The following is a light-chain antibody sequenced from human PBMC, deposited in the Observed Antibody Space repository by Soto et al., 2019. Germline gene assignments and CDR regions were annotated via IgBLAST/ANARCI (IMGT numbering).Light chain of an antibody. CDR1: QSVSYN. V-gene: IGKV3-15*01. J-gene: IGKJ4*01. Sequence: EIVMTQSPATLSLSPGETATLSCRASQSVSYNLAWYQQKPGQGPRLLIYGAFTRATGIPARFSGSGSGTAFTLTISSLQSEDFAVYYCQQYKNWPPLTFGGGTKVEIK. CDR2: GAF. CDR3: QQYKNWPPLT.